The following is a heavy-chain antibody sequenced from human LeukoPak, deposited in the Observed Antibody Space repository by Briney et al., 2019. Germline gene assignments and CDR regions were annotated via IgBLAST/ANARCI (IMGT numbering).Heavy chain of an antibody. V-gene: IGHV3-66*02. CDR1: GFSTYSNY. CDR3: ARDLGWDNITSFLF. CDR2: VYSGGST. J-gene: IGHJ4*02. D-gene: IGHD1-26*01. Sequence: GGSLRLSCVASGFSTYSNYMSWVRQPPGKGLEWVSVVYSGGSTNHAESVRGRFIVSRDLSRNTIYLQMNDLRPEDTAVYYCARDLGWDNITSFLFWGQGVLVTVSS.